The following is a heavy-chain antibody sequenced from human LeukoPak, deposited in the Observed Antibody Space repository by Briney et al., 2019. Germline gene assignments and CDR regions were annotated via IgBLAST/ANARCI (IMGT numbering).Heavy chain of an antibody. J-gene: IGHJ4*01. CDR2: INPRGGYT. CDR3: VRWNYGDHLDY. V-gene: IGHV1-46*01. CDR1: GYSFTRYY. D-gene: IGHD4-17*01. Sequence: ASVKVSCKASGYSFTRYYIHWVRQAPGQGLEWMGIINPRGGYTSYAQKFQDRVTMTRDTSTSIVYMEVISLRSDDTAVSYRVRWNYGDHLDYWGQGTLVTVSS.